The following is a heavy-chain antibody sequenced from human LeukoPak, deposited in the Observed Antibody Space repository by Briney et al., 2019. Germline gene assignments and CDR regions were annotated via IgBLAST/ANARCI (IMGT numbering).Heavy chain of an antibody. D-gene: IGHD1-26*01. CDR2: ISAYNGNT. J-gene: IGHJ4*02. Sequence: ASVKVSCKATGYTFTSYGISWVRQAPGQGLEWMGWISAYNGNTNYAQKLQGRVTMTTDTSTSTAYMELRSLRSDDTAVYYCASGRLVGATTDFDYWGQGTLVTVSS. V-gene: IGHV1-18*01. CDR1: GYTFTSYG. CDR3: ASGRLVGATTDFDY.